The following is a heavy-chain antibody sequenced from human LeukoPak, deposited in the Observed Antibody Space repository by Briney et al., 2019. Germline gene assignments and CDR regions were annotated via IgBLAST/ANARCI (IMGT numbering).Heavy chain of an antibody. CDR1: GFTFSSYA. Sequence: GGSLRLSSAASGFTFSSYAMSWVRQAPGKGLEWVSAISGSGGSTYYADSVKGRFTISRDNSKNTLYLQMNSLRAEDTAVYYCAKDTSPTVTTNYWGQGTLVTVSS. CDR3: AKDTSPTVTTNY. CDR2: ISGSGGST. D-gene: IGHD4-17*01. V-gene: IGHV3-23*01. J-gene: IGHJ4*02.